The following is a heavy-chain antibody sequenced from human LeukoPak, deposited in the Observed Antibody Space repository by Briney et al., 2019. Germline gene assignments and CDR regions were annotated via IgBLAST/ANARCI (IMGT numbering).Heavy chain of an antibody. CDR3: AVGYSSGWNSVDY. D-gene: IGHD6-19*01. V-gene: IGHV1-3*04. J-gene: IGHJ4*02. CDR1: GYTFTNYA. Sequence: ASVKVSCKASGYTFTNYAIHWVRQAPGQRPEWMGWINTGNGNTKYPQKFQGRVTITTDTSASTAYMELSSLRSEDTAVYYCAVGYSSGWNSVDYWGQGTLVTVSS. CDR2: INTGNGNT.